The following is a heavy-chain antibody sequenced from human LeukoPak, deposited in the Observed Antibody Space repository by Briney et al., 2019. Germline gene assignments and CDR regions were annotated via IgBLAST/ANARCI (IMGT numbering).Heavy chain of an antibody. Sequence: GGSLRLPCAASGFTFSDYYMSWIRQAPGKGLEWVSYISSSGSTIYYADSVKGRFTISGDNAKNSLYLQMNSLRAEDTAVYYCARIYDSSGYHYPPTLDYWGQGTLVTVSS. CDR1: GFTFSDYY. J-gene: IGHJ4*02. CDR3: ARIYDSSGYHYPPTLDY. D-gene: IGHD3-22*01. CDR2: ISSSGSTI. V-gene: IGHV3-11*01.